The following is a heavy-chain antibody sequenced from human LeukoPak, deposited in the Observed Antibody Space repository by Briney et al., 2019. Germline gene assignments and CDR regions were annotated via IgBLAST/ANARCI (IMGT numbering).Heavy chain of an antibody. D-gene: IGHD4-17*01. CDR1: SDSISSGSFY. V-gene: IGHV4-39*01. Sequence: SETLSLTCTVSSDSISSGSFYWGCIRQSPGKGLEWIVCIDYSGRTFYNPSLKSRVTISVDTSKNQLFLRLTSVTAADTSVYYCARQDDQDHSDPNWFDPWGHGTLVTVSS. J-gene: IGHJ5*02. CDR2: IDYSGRT. CDR3: ARQDDQDHSDPNWFDP.